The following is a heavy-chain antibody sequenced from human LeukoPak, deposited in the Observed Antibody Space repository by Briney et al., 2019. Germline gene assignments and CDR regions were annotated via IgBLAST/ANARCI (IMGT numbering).Heavy chain of an antibody. Sequence: SQTLSLTCAVSGGSISSGGYSWSWIRQPPGKGLEWIGYIYHSGSTYYNPSLKSRVTISVDRSKNQFSLKLSSVTAADTAVYYCARGVVVVPAAYPWFDPWGQGTLVTVSS. J-gene: IGHJ5*02. CDR1: GGSISSGGYS. CDR3: ARGVVVVPAAYPWFDP. V-gene: IGHV4-30-2*01. CDR2: IYHSGST. D-gene: IGHD2-2*01.